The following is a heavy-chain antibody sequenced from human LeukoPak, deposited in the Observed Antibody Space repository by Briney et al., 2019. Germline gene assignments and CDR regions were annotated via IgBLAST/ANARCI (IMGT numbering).Heavy chain of an antibody. CDR3: VRGFPALGKLVWFGETDYYYYMDA. J-gene: IGHJ6*03. V-gene: IGHV4-39*07. Sequence: TSETLSLTCTVSGVSISSSNSYWGWIRQTPGKGLEWIGSIYYSGSTDYNSSLKSRVTISVDTSKNQFSLNLSSVTAADTAVYYCVRGFPALGKLVWFGETDYYYYMDAWGKGTTVTVSS. CDR1: GVSISSSNSY. CDR2: IYYSGST. D-gene: IGHD3-10*01.